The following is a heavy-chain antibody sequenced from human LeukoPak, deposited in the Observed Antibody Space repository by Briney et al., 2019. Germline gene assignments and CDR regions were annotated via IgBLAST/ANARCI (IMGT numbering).Heavy chain of an antibody. CDR1: GFTFSTSW. V-gene: IGHV3-74*01. CDR2: INTDGSST. Sequence: GGSLRLSCAASGFTFSTSWMHWVRQAPGEGLVWVSRINTDGSSTTYADSVKGRFTISRDNAKSTLYLQMNSLRVEDTAVYYCARDYGGNLGISAFDIWGQGTMVIVSS. CDR3: ARDYGGNLGISAFDI. J-gene: IGHJ3*02. D-gene: IGHD4-23*01.